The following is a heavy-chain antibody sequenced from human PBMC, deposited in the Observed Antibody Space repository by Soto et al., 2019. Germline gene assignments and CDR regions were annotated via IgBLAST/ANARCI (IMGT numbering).Heavy chain of an antibody. CDR3: ARDEGAAAGLATNWFDP. J-gene: IGHJ5*02. D-gene: IGHD6-13*01. Sequence: PSETLSLTCTVSGGSISSSSYYWGWIRQPPGKGLEWIGSIYYSGSTYYNPSLKSRVTISVDTSKNQFSLKLSSVTAADTAVYYCARDEGAAAGLATNWFDPWGQGTLVSVSS. V-gene: IGHV4-39*07. CDR2: IYYSGST. CDR1: GGSISSSSYY.